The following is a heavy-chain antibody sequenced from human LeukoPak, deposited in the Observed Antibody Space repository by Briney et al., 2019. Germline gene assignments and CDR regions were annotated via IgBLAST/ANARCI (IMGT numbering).Heavy chain of an antibody. CDR3: AKGDSSSWYSEYFQH. Sequence: GGSLRLSCAASGFTFGSYAMSWLRQAPGKGLEGVSAISGSGGSIYYADSVKGRFTISRDNSKNTLYLQMNSLRAEDTAVYYCAKGDSSSWYSEYFQHWGQGTLVTVSS. D-gene: IGHD6-13*01. V-gene: IGHV3-23*01. J-gene: IGHJ1*01. CDR2: ISGSGGSI. CDR1: GFTFGSYA.